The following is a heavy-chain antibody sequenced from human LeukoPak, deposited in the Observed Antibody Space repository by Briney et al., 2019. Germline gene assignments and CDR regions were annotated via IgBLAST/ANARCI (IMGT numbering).Heavy chain of an antibody. V-gene: IGHV1-8*03. J-gene: IGHJ6*03. Sequence: ASVKVSCKASGYTFTSYDINWVRQATGQGLEWMGWMNPNGGNTGYAQKFQGRVTITRNTSISTAYMELSSLRSEDTAVYYCARAQRYCSGGSCLYYYYYMDVWGKGTTVTVSS. CDR1: GYTFTSYD. CDR3: ARAQRYCSGGSCLYYYYYMDV. D-gene: IGHD2-15*01. CDR2: MNPNGGNT.